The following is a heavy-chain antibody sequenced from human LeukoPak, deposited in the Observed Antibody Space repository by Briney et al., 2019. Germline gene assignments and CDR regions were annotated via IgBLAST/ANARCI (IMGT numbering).Heavy chain of an antibody. CDR2: IYYSGST. V-gene: IGHV4-59*01. CDR3: AREGSSSWYASNAFDI. J-gene: IGHJ3*02. CDR1: GGSISSYY. D-gene: IGHD6-13*01. Sequence: PSETLSLTCTLSGGSISSYYWSWIRQPPGKGLEWIGYIYYSGSTTYNPSLKSRVTISVDTSNNQFTLKLSSVTAADTAVYSCAREGSSSWYASNAFDIWGQGTMVTVSS.